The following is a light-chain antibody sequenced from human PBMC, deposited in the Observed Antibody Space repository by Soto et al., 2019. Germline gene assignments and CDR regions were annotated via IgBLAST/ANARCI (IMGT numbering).Light chain of an antibody. Sequence: EIVLTQSPATVSLSPGEGVTLSCRASQSVNIYLAWYQQKPGQAPRLLIYDASNRATGVPARFSGSGSGTDFTLTSSSLESEDFAVYYCQQRANWPLTFGGGTKVDIK. CDR1: QSVNIY. CDR3: QQRANWPLT. V-gene: IGKV3-11*01. J-gene: IGKJ4*01. CDR2: DAS.